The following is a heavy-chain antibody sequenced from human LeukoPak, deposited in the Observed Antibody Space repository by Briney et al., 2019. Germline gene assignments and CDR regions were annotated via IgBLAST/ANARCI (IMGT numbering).Heavy chain of an antibody. D-gene: IGHD2-21*02. CDR2: INSDGTTT. V-gene: IGHV3-74*01. CDR1: GFTFSTYW. J-gene: IGHJ2*01. CDR3: ARAPFCGGDCYSRYFDL. Sequence: PGGSLRLSCAASGFTFSTYWMHWVRQAPGEELVWVSRINSDGTTTTYADSVKGRFTISRDNAKNPLYLQMNSLRGEDTAVYYCARAPFCGGDCYSRYFDLWGRGTLVTVSS.